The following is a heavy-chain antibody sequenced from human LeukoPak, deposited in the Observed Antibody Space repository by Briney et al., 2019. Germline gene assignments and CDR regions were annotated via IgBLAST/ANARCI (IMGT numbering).Heavy chain of an antibody. CDR1: GYTLKAYY. V-gene: IGHV1-2*02. CDR3: ARLIQRLPEYYIDY. D-gene: IGHD6-25*01. J-gene: IGHJ4*02. CDR2: IKPNSGGT. Sequence: GASVKVSCKTSGYTLKAYYMCSVRHAPGQGLEWMGWIKPNSGGTKYAQKFQGRVTMTRDTSISTAYMELSRLRSDDTAVYYGARLIQRLPEYYIDYAGQGTLVTVSS.